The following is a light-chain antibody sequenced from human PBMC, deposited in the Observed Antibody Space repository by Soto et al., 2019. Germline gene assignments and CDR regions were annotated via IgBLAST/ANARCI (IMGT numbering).Light chain of an antibody. CDR2: QDT. V-gene: IGLV3-1*01. CDR3: QAWDSSTVV. J-gene: IGLJ2*01. Sequence: ELTQPPSVSVSPGQTASITCSGDKLGDTYACWYQQKPGQSPVLVIYQDTKRPSGIPERFSGSNSGNTATLTISGTQTMDEADYYCQAWDSSTVVFGGGTKLTVL. CDR1: KLGDTY.